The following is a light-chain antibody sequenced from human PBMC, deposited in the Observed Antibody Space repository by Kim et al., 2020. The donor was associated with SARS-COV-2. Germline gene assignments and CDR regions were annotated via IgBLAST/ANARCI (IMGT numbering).Light chain of an antibody. CDR2: GAS. CDR1: QSVSSSY. CDR3: QQYGSSPRT. V-gene: IGKV3-20*01. Sequence: SPGESATLSCRASQSVSSSYLAWYQQKPGQAPRLLIYGASSRATGIPDRFSGSGSGTDFTLTISRLEPEDFAVYYCQQYGSSPRTFGQVTKVDIK. J-gene: IGKJ1*01.